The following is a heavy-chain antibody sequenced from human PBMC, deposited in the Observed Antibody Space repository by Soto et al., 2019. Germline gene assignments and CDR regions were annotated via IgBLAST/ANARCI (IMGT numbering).Heavy chain of an antibody. V-gene: IGHV4-59*01. CDR1: GGSISSYY. Sequence: SETLSLTCTVSGGSISSYYWSWIRQPPGKGLEWIGYIYYSGSTNYNPSLKSRVTISVDTSKNQFSLKLSSVTAADTAVYYCAREYYYGSGSYYIDYWGQGTLVTSPQ. CDR3: AREYYYGSGSYYIDY. D-gene: IGHD3-10*01. J-gene: IGHJ4*02. CDR2: IYYSGST.